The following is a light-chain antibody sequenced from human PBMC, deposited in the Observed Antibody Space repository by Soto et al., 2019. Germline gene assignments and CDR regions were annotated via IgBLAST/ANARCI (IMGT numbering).Light chain of an antibody. CDR3: SSSGGRNTLI. Sequence: SVLSQPASVSGSPGQSITISCTGTSSDVGGYDYVSWYQQHPGKAPKLILFGVSNRPSGISHRFSGSKSGNTASLTISGLQADDEADYYCSSSGGRNTLIFGGGTQLTVL. J-gene: IGLJ2*01. CDR2: GVS. CDR1: SSDVGGYDY. V-gene: IGLV2-14*01.